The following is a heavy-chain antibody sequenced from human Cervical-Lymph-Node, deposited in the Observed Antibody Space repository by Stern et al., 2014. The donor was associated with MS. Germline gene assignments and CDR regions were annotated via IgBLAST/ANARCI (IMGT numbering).Heavy chain of an antibody. V-gene: IGHV4-59*01. D-gene: IGHD2-2*01. J-gene: IGHJ4*02. CDR2: IYYSGRT. CDR1: GCSISSYY. CDR3: AGGGDCSSTSCYLQGASYFDY. Sequence: VQLVESGPGLVKPWETLSLTCTASGCSISSYYWSWIRQPPGKGLEWIGYIYYSGRTKYNPSLKSRVTISADTSKHQLSLKLRPVTAADPAMYCCAGGGDCSSTSCYLQGASYFDYWGQGTLVTVSS.